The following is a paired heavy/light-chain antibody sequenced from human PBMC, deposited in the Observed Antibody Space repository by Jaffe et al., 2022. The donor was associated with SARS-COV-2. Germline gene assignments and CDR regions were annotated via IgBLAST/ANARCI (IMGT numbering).Heavy chain of an antibody. CDR3: ARGLRYFDWLLPPIDY. J-gene: IGHJ4*02. CDR2: ISGSSTYI. D-gene: IGHD3-9*01. V-gene: IGHV3-21*01. CDR1: GFSFSSYT. Sequence: EVQLVESGGGLVEPGGSLRLSCAASGFSFSSYTMNWVRQVPGKGLEWVSSISGSSTYIYYADSVKGRFTISRDNAKNSLFLQMNSLRAEDTAVFYCARGLRYFDWLLPPIDYWGQGTLISVSS.
Light chain of an antibody. J-gene: IGKJ1*01. Sequence: EIVLTQSPGTLSLSPGERATLSCRASQSISRTYLGWYQQKPGQAPRLLIYDTSSRATGIPDRFSGSGSGTDFSLIISRLESEDFAVYYCQQYGTSPQTFGQGTKVEVK. CDR2: DTS. V-gene: IGKV3-20*01. CDR1: QSISRTY. CDR3: QQYGTSPQT.